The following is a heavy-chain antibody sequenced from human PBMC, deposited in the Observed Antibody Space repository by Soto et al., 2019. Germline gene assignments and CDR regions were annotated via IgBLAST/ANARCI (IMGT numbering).Heavy chain of an antibody. J-gene: IGHJ5*02. CDR3: AREKYYYGSGSYRSYNWFDP. Sequence: SETLSLTCTVAGGTISSYYWSLIRQPPGKGLDWIGYIYYSGSTNYNPSLKSRVTISVDTSKNQFSLKLSSVTAADTAVYYCAREKYYYGSGSYRSYNWFDPWGQGTLVTVSS. V-gene: IGHV4-59*01. CDR1: GGTISSYY. CDR2: IYYSGST. D-gene: IGHD3-10*01.